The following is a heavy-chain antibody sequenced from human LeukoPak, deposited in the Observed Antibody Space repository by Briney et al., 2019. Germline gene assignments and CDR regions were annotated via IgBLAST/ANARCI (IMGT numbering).Heavy chain of an antibody. Sequence: GGSLRLSCAASGFTFSSYEMNWVRQAPGKGLEWVSYISSSGSTVYYADSVKGRFTISRDNAKNSLYLQMNSLRAEDTAAYYCARDQSSGSIRGAFDIWGQGTMVTVSS. CDR1: GFTFSSYE. J-gene: IGHJ3*02. CDR3: ARDQSSGSIRGAFDI. V-gene: IGHV3-48*03. CDR2: ISSSGSTV. D-gene: IGHD3-22*01.